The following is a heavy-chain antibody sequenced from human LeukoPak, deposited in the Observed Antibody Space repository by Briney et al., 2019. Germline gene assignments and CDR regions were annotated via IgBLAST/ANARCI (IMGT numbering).Heavy chain of an antibody. V-gene: IGHV1-2*02. Sequence: ASVKVSCKASGYTFTGYYMHWVRQAPGQGLEWMGWINPNIGGTNYAQKFQGRVTMTRDTSISTAYMELSRLRADDTAVYYCASPYYYDSSGYYPNDAFDIWVQGTMVTVCS. CDR3: ASPYYYDSSGYYPNDAFDI. J-gene: IGHJ3*02. D-gene: IGHD3-22*01. CDR2: INPNIGGT. CDR1: GYTFTGYY.